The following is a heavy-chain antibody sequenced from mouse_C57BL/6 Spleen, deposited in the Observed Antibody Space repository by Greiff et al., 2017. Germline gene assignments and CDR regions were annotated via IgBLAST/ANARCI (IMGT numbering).Heavy chain of an antibody. Sequence: VKLQQPGAELVRPGSSVKLSCKASGYTFTSYWMHWVKQRPIQGLEWIGNIDPSDSETHYNQKFKDKATLTVDKSSSTAYMQLSSLTSEDSAVYYCARLSDYWYFDVWGTGTTVTVSS. J-gene: IGHJ1*03. CDR1: GYTFTSYW. CDR2: IDPSDSET. V-gene: IGHV1-52*01. CDR3: ARLSDYWYFDV.